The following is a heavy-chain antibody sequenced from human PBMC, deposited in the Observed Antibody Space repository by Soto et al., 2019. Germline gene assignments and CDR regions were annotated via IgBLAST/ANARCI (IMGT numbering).Heavy chain of an antibody. CDR1: GGSISSGGYS. CDR3: ARALHFDWFPSTTNWFDP. Sequence: SETLSVTCAVSGGSISSGGYSWSWIRQPPGKGLEWIGYIYHSGSTYYNPSLKSRVTISVDRSKNQFSLKLSSVTAADTAVYYCARALHFDWFPSTTNWFDPWGQGTLVTVS. CDR2: IYHSGST. D-gene: IGHD3-9*01. J-gene: IGHJ5*02. V-gene: IGHV4-30-2*01.